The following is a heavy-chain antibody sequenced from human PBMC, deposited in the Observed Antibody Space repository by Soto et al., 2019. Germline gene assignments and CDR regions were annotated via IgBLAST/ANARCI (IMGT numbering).Heavy chain of an antibody. CDR2: IYHSGST. J-gene: IGHJ6*02. D-gene: IGHD6-6*01. V-gene: IGHV4-4*02. Sequence: PSETLSLTCAVSGGSISSSNWWSCVRQPPGKGLEWIGEIYHSGSTNYNPSLKSRVTISVDKSKNQFSLKLSSVTAADTAVYYCARGERGYSSSSHYYYYGMDVWGQGTTVTVSS. CDR1: GGSISSSNW. CDR3: ARGERGYSSSSHYYYYGMDV.